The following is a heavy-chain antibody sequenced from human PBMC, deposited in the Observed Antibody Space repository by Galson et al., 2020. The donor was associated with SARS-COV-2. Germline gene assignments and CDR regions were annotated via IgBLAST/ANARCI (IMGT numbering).Heavy chain of an antibody. V-gene: IGHV3-21*01. CDR1: GFIFSDYY. D-gene: IGHD2-8*01. CDR3: ARDMHCPSGVFRFYGLDV. J-gene: IGHJ6*02. CDR2: ISSSSSYK. Sequence: GGSLRLSCAASGFIFSDYYMSWVRQAPGKGLEWVSSISSSSSYKYYADSVKGRLTVSRDNAKRSLFLQLNSLRVEDTAVYYCARDMHCPSGVFRFYGLDVWGQGTTVTVSS.